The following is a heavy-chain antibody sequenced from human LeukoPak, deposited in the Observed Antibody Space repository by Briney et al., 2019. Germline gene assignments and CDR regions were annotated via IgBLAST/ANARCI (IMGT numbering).Heavy chain of an antibody. CDR1: GYTFTSYG. J-gene: IGHJ3*02. D-gene: IGHD4-17*01. Sequence: GASVKVSCKASGYTFTSYGISWVRQAPGQGLEWMGWISAYNGNTNYAQKLQGRVTMTTDTSTSTAYMELRSLRSDDTAVYYCARVYGAYNPGVFDIWGQGKMVTVSS. CDR3: ARVYGAYNPGVFDI. CDR2: ISAYNGNT. V-gene: IGHV1-18*01.